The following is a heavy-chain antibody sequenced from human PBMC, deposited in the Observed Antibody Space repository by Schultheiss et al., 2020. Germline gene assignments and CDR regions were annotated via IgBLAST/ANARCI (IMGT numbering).Heavy chain of an antibody. V-gene: IGHV4-59*08. CDR2: IYYSGDT. CDR3: ARHSDFWSGHFDY. J-gene: IGHJ4*02. CDR1: GGSINSYY. D-gene: IGHD3-3*01. Sequence: SETLSLTCTVSGGSINSYYWSWIRQPPGKGLEWIGYIYYSGDTNYNPSLKSRVTISVDTSRNQFSLKLSSVTAADTAVYYCARHSDFWSGHFDYWGQGTLVTVSS.